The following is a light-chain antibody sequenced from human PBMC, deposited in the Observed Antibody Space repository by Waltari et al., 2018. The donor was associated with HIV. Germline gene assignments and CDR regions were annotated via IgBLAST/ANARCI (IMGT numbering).Light chain of an antibody. CDR3: QQYDNWWT. CDR1: QSVSSN. CDR2: GAS. Sequence: EIVMTQSPATLSVSPGERATLSCRASQSVSSNLAWYQQKPGQAPRLLVYGASTRATGNPVRFRGRGSWTEFTLTIRSLQSEDFAVYYCQQYDNWWTFGQGTKVEIK. J-gene: IGKJ1*01. V-gene: IGKV3-15*01.